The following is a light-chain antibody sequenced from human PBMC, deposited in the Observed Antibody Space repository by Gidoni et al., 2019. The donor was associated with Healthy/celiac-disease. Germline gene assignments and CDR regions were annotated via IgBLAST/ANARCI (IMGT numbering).Light chain of an antibody. CDR1: QGISNY. V-gene: IGKV1-27*01. J-gene: IGKJ4*01. Sequence: IQMTQSPSSLSASVGDRVTIPCRASQGISNYLAWYQQKPGKVPKLLIYAASTLQSGVPSRFSGSGSGTDFTLTISSLQPEDVATYYCQKYNSAPPLFGGGTKVEIK. CDR2: AAS. CDR3: QKYNSAPPL.